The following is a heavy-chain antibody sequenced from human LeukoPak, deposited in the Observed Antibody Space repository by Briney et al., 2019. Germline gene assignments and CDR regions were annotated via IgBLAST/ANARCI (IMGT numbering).Heavy chain of an antibody. CDR2: ISYDGSNK. CDR1: GFTFSSYA. D-gene: IGHD2-15*01. V-gene: IGHV3-30-3*01. CDR3: ARSCSGGSCYFSAFDI. Sequence: PGGSLRLSCAASGFTFSSYAMSWVRQAPGKGLEWVAVISYDGSNKYYADSVKGRFTISRDNSKNTLYLQMNSLRAEDTAVYYCARSCSGGSCYFSAFDIWGQGTMVTVSS. J-gene: IGHJ3*02.